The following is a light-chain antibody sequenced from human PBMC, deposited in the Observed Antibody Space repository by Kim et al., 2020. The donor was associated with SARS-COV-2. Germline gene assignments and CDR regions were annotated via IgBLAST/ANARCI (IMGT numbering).Light chain of an antibody. CDR1: KLGDKF. Sequence: SLSPGQTASITCSGDKLGDKFACWFQQKPGQSPVFVIYQDNKRPSGIPERFSGYNSGNTATLTISGTQAMDEADYYCQAWDSNTGVFGTGTKVTVL. V-gene: IGLV3-1*01. J-gene: IGLJ1*01. CDR3: QAWDSNTGV. CDR2: QDN.